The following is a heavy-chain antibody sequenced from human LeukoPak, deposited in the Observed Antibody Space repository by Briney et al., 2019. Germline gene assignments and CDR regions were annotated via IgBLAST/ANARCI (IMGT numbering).Heavy chain of an antibody. CDR1: GFTFSSYW. CDR2: INSDGSST. V-gene: IGHV3-74*01. D-gene: IGHD1-14*01. CDR3: ATGQGHGMDV. Sequence: GGSLRLSCAASGFTFSSYWMHWVRQAPGKGLVWVSRINSDGSSTSYADSVKGRFTISKDNAKNTLYLQMSSLRAEDTAVYYCATGQGHGMDVWGQETTVTVSS. J-gene: IGHJ6*02.